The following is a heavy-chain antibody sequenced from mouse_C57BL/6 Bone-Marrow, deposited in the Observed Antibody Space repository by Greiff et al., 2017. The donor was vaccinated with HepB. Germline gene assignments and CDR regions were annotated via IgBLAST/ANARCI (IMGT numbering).Heavy chain of an antibody. D-gene: IGHD1-1*01. CDR3: AREVLRERYFDV. CDR1: GYTFTSYW. Sequence: QVQLKQPGTELVKPGASVKLSCKASGYTFTSYWMHWVKQRPGQGLEWIGNINPSNGGTNYNEKFKSKATLTVDKSSSTAYMQLSSLTSEDSAVYYCAREVLRERYFDVWGTGTTVTVSS. J-gene: IGHJ1*03. CDR2: INPSNGGT. V-gene: IGHV1-53*01.